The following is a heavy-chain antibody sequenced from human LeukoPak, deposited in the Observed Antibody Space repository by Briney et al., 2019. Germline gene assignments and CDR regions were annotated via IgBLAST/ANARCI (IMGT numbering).Heavy chain of an antibody. Sequence: ASVKVSCKASGYTFTSYGISWVRQAPGQGLEWMGWISAYNGNTNYAQKLQGRVTMTTDTSTSTAYMELRSLRADDTAVYYGARDLGELEWSYYFDYWGQGTLVTVSS. CDR3: ARDLGELEWSYYFDY. D-gene: IGHD1-1*01. CDR1: GYTFTSYG. J-gene: IGHJ4*02. CDR2: ISAYNGNT. V-gene: IGHV1-18*01.